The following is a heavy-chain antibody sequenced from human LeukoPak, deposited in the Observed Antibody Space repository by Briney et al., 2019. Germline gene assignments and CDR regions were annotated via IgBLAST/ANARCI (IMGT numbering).Heavy chain of an antibody. D-gene: IGHD6-19*01. V-gene: IGHV4-4*07. Sequence: SETLSLTCTVSGGSIRSYYWSWIRQPAEKGLEWIGRIYISGSTNYNPSLKSRVTMSVDTSKNQFSLKLSSVTAADTAVYYCARAPEFSSGWLLDYWGRGTLVTVSS. CDR1: GGSIRSYY. J-gene: IGHJ4*02. CDR3: ARAPEFSSGWLLDY. CDR2: IYISGST.